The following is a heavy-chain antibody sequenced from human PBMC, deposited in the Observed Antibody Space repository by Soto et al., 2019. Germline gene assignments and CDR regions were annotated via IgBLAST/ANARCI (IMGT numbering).Heavy chain of an antibody. CDR1: GFTFDDYA. CDR3: AKDFSGGRVIYYYYMDV. V-gene: IGHV3-9*01. J-gene: IGHJ6*03. Sequence: GGSLRLSCAASGFTFDDYAMHWVRQAPGKGLEWVSGISWNSGSIGYADSVKGRFTISRDNAKNSLYLQMNSLRAEDTALYYCAKDFSGGRVIYYYYMDVWGKGTTVTVSS. CDR2: ISWNSGSI. D-gene: IGHD2-15*01.